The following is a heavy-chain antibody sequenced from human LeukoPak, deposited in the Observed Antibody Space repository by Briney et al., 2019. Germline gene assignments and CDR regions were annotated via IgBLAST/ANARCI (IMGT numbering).Heavy chain of an antibody. CDR2: IYYSGST. Sequence: MPSETLSLTCTVSGGSISSGGYYWSWIRQHLGKGLEWIGYIYYSGSTYYNPSLKSRVTISVDTSKNQFSLKLSSVTAADTAVYYCARDAPPGYCSSTSCYDGNAFDIWGQGTMVTVSS. CDR3: ARDAPPGYCSSTSCYDGNAFDI. D-gene: IGHD2-2*01. V-gene: IGHV4-31*03. CDR1: GGSISSGGYY. J-gene: IGHJ3*02.